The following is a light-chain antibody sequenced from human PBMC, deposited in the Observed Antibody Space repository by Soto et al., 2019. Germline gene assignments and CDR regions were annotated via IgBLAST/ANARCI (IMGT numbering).Light chain of an antibody. CDR2: AAS. CDR1: QAINIW. V-gene: IGKV1-12*01. Sequence: DIQMTQSPSSVSASVGDRVTITCRASQAINIWLAWYQHKPGKAPKLLIYAASSMQSGVPSRFSGSGSGTDFTLTISSLQPEDFATYYGLQSNSFPFTFGPGTKVDIK. J-gene: IGKJ3*01. CDR3: LQSNSFPFT.